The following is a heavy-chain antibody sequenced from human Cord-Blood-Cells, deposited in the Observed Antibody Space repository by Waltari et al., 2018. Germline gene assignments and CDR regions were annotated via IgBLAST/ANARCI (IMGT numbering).Heavy chain of an antibody. D-gene: IGHD3-10*01. Sequence: QVQLQQWGAGLLKPSETLSLTCAVYGGSFSGYYWSWIRQPPGKGLVWIGEINHSGSTNYNPSLKSRVTISVDTSKNQFSLKLSSVTAADTAVYYCARSPMVRGVIDYWGQGTLVTVSS. V-gene: IGHV4-34*01. CDR3: ARSPMVRGVIDY. CDR1: GGSFSGYY. CDR2: INHSGST. J-gene: IGHJ4*02.